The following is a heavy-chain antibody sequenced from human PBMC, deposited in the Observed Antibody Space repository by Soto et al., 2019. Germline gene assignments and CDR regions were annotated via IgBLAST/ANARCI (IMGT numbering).Heavy chain of an antibody. CDR1: GYTFSTSG. Sequence: QVQLVQSGAEVRKPGASVKVSCKASGYTFSTSGMSWLRQAPGQGLEWMGWISTYNGDTNDAPKXQXXXTXXSDPPTSTVYMELRSLRSDDTAVYYCARAGAAPYYYYGMDVWGQGTRVTVSS. CDR3: ARAGAAPYYYYGMDV. J-gene: IGHJ6*02. V-gene: IGHV1-18*01. D-gene: IGHD2-15*01. CDR2: ISTYNGDT.